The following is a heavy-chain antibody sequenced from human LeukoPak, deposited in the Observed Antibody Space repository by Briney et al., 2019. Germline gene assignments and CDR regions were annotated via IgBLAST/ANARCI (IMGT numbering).Heavy chain of an antibody. D-gene: IGHD2-15*01. CDR2: ISYDGSNK. Sequence: GGSLRLSCAASGFTFSSYGMHWVRQAPGKGLEWVAVISYDGSNKYYADSVKGRFTISRDNSKNTLYLQMNSLRAEDTAVYYCARCRLPTPMGYSGGSCSPDYWGQGTLVTVSS. CDR3: ARCRLPTPMGYSGGSCSPDY. V-gene: IGHV3-30*03. J-gene: IGHJ4*02. CDR1: GFTFSSYG.